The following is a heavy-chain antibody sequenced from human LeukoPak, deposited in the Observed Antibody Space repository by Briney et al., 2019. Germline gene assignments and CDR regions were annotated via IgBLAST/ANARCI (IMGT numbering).Heavy chain of an antibody. Sequence: PGGSLRLSCAASGFTFSPYEMNWVRQAPGKGLEWVSYISSSGSTIYYADSVKGRFTISRDNAKNSLYLQMNSLRAEDTAVYYSEGEDGVGASDYWGQGTLVTVSS. CDR1: GFTFSPYE. CDR2: ISSSGSTI. CDR3: EGEDGVGASDY. D-gene: IGHD1-26*01. J-gene: IGHJ4*02. V-gene: IGHV3-48*03.